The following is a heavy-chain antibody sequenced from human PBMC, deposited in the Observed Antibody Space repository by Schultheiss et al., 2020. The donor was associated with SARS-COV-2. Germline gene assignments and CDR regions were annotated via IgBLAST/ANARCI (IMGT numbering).Heavy chain of an antibody. CDR1: GFTFSSYE. V-gene: IGHV3-7*01. J-gene: IGHJ5*02. CDR3: ARVRLPRQLKNWFDP. Sequence: GGSLRLSCAASGFTFSSYEMNWVRQAPGKGLEWVANINQDGSDQYYVDSVEGRFTISRDNSKNTLYLQMNSLRAEDTAVYYCARVRLPRQLKNWFDPWGQGTLVTVSS. CDR2: INQDGSDQ. D-gene: IGHD1-1*01.